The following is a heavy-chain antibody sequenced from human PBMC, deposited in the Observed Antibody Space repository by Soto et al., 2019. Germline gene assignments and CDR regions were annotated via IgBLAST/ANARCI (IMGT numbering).Heavy chain of an antibody. D-gene: IGHD1-26*01. Sequence: QVDLVQSGPEVRKPGASVNVSCKASGYTFSTYGISWVRQAPGQGLEWMGWISAYNHYTNYAQKFQDRVTMTTDTSTNTAYMELRSLTSGATAMYFCARVGPSREVPYPFEYWGQGTLVPVSS. CDR3: ARVGPSREVPYPFEY. V-gene: IGHV1-18*01. J-gene: IGHJ4*02. CDR1: GYTFSTYG. CDR2: ISAYNHYT.